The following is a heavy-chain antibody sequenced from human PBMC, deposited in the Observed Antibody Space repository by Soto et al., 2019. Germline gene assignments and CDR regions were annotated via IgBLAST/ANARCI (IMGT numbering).Heavy chain of an antibody. CDR3: ARATSKTSSGYYYEFDY. J-gene: IGHJ4*02. Sequence: PSETLSLTCTVSGGSISSGGYYWSWIRQHPGKGLEWIGYIYYSGSTYYNPSLKSRVTISVDTSKNQFSLKLSSVTAADTAVYYCARATSKTSSGYYYEFDYWGQGTLVTVSS. D-gene: IGHD3-22*01. CDR2: IYYSGST. V-gene: IGHV4-31*03. CDR1: GGSISSGGYY.